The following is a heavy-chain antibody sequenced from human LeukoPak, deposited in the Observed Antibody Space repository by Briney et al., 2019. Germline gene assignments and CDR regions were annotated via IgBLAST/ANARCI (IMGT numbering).Heavy chain of an antibody. CDR3: ARESLIPVSRYYYYLFDV. D-gene: IGHD1-14*01. CDR2: IYYSGGT. J-gene: IGHJ6*02. V-gene: IGHV4-59*02. CDR1: GVSVSSYF. Sequence: SETLSLTCNVSGVSVSSYFWSWIRQPPGEGLEWIGYIYYSGGTHYNPSLKSRVTMLVDTSKNQFSLKLTAVTAADTAVYYCARESLIPVSRYYYYLFDVWGRGTTVTVSS.